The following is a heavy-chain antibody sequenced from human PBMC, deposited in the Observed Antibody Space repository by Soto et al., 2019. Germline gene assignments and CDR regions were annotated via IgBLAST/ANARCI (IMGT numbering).Heavy chain of an antibody. Sequence: QVQLVQSGAEVKKPGASVKVSCKASGYTFTNYDINWVRQATGQGLEWMGWMRPNNGNTGYAQKFQGRVTMTRNTSINTAYRELSSLRSEDTAVYYCASWAGYSKWGQGTLVTVSS. CDR1: GYTFTNYD. V-gene: IGHV1-8*01. D-gene: IGHD3-9*01. CDR3: ASWAGYSK. CDR2: MRPNNGNT. J-gene: IGHJ4*02.